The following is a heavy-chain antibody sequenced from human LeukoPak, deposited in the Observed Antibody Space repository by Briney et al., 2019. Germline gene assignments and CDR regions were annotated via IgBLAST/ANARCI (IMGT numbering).Heavy chain of an antibody. D-gene: IGHD3-10*01. J-gene: IGHJ4*02. CDR3: TTDLGTYYHGSQRLIPIDY. CDR2: IKSKTDGETT. V-gene: IGHV3-15*01. Sequence: GGSLRLSCVDPGFTFTNAWMSWVRQAPGKGLEWIGRIKSKTDGETTNYAEPVRGRFTISRDDSKSAVYLQMNSLKIEDTAVYYCTTDLGTYYHGSQRLIPIDYWGQGTLVTVSS. CDR1: GFTFTNAW.